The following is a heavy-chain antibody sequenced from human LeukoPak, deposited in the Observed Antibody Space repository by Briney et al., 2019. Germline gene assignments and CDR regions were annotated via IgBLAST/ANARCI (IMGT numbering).Heavy chain of an antibody. J-gene: IGHJ6*02. CDR2: IYHSGGT. CDR3: ARDSRYCNSISCYGRPGYYGLDV. V-gene: IGHV4-59*01. CDR1: GGSISSNY. Sequence: PSETLSLTCTVSGGSISSNYWSWIRQPPGRGLEWIGYIYHSGGTNYNPSLKSRVTISADTSKNQFSLKLSSVTAADTAVYYCARDSRYCNSISCYGRPGYYGLDVWGQGTTVTVSS. D-gene: IGHD2-2*01.